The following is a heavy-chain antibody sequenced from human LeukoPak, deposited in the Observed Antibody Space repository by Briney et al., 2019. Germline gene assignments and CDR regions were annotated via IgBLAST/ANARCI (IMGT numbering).Heavy chain of an antibody. CDR2: ISGSGGST. CDR3: AKDHGSGSYVDY. D-gene: IGHD3-10*01. J-gene: IGHJ4*02. CDR1: GFTFSSYA. V-gene: IGHV3-23*01. Sequence: PGGSLRLSCAASGFTFSSYAMSWVRQAPGKGLEWVSAISGSGGSTYYADSVKGRFTISRDNSKNALYLQMNSLRAEDTAVYYCAKDHGSGSYVDYWGQGTLVTVSS.